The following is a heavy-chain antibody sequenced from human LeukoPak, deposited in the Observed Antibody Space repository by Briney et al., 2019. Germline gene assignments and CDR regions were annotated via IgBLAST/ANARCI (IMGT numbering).Heavy chain of an antibody. CDR1: GFTFSSYA. D-gene: IGHD3-3*01. J-gene: IGHJ6*02. V-gene: IGHV3-23*01. CDR2: ISGSGGST. CDR3: AKDPVNYDFWSGYFPMDV. Sequence: GGSLRLSCAASGFTFSSYAMSWVRQAPGKGLEWASAISGSGGSTYYADSVKGRFTISRDNSKNTLYLQMNSLRAEDTAVYYCAKDPVNYDFWSGYFPMDVWGQGTTVTVSS.